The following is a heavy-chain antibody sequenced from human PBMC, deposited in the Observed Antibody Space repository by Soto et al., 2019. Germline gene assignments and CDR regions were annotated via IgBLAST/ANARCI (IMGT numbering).Heavy chain of an antibody. V-gene: IGHV1-46*01. CDR3: ARTYDYVWGSDDDAFDI. CDR2: INPSGGST. D-gene: IGHD3-16*01. Sequence: QVQLVQSGAEVKKPGASVKVSCKASGYTFTSYYMHWVRQAPGQGLEWMGIINPSGGSTSYAQKFQGRVTMTRDTSTSTVYMELSSLRSEDTAVYYCARTYDYVWGSDDDAFDIWGQGTMVTVSS. J-gene: IGHJ3*02. CDR1: GYTFTSYY.